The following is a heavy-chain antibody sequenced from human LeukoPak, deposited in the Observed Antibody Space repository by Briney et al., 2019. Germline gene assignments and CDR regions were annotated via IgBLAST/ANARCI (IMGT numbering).Heavy chain of an antibody. V-gene: IGHV1-69*13. CDR1: GGTFSIYA. CDR2: IIPIFGTA. D-gene: IGHD1-26*01. J-gene: IGHJ4*02. Sequence: SVKVSFKASGGTFSIYAISWVRQAPGQGLEWMGGIIPIFGTANYAQKFQGRVTITADESTSTAYMELSSLRSEDTAVYYCARARNTGIVGATNDYWGQGTLVTVSS. CDR3: ARARNTGIVGATNDY.